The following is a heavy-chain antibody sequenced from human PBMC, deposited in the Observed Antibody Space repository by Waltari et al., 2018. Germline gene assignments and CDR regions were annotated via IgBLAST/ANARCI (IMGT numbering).Heavy chain of an antibody. J-gene: IGHJ1*01. V-gene: IGHV3-30*18. CDR1: GFTFSSYG. CDR3: AKDGGSGAFQH. Sequence: QVQLVESGGGVVQPGRSLRLSCAASGFTFSSYGMHWVRQAPGKGLGWGAVISYDGSNKYYADSVKGRFTISRDNSKNTLYLQMNSLRAEDTAVYYCAKDGGSGAFQHWGQGTLVTVSS. D-gene: IGHD6-25*01. CDR2: ISYDGSNK.